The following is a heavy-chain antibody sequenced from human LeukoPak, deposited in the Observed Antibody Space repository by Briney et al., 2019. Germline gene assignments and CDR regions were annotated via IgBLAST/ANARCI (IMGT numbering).Heavy chain of an antibody. CDR1: GFTFSSYA. J-gene: IGHJ4*02. CDR3: AKDIHTPTGGSPEGILDY. CDR2: ISGDGGST. Sequence: GGSLRLSXAASGFTFSSYAMHWVRQAPGKGLEWVSLISGDGGSTYYADSVKGRFTISRDNSKNSLYLQMNSLRTEDTALYYCAKDIHTPTGGSPEGILDYWGQGTLVTVSS. V-gene: IGHV3-43*02. D-gene: IGHD2-8*02.